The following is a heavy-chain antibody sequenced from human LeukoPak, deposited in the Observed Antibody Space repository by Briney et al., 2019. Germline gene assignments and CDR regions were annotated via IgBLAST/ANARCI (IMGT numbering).Heavy chain of an antibody. CDR1: GYTFTSDY. V-gene: IGHV1-46*01. CDR3: ARAISRWFDP. Sequence: ASVKVSCKASGYTFTSDYIHWVRQAPGQGLEWMGIINPSGGSTSYAQKFQGRVTMTRDTSTSTVYMELSSLRSEDTAVYYCARAISRWFDPWGRGTLVTVSS. CDR2: INPSGGST. J-gene: IGHJ5*02.